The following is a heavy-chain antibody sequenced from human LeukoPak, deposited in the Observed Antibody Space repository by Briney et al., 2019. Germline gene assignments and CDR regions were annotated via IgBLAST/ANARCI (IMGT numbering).Heavy chain of an antibody. J-gene: IGHJ1*01. CDR2: ISSSSSYM. Sequence: PGGSLRLSCAASGFTFSDHSMNWVRQAPGKGLEWVSSISSSSSYMKYADSVKGRFTISRDNAKNSLYLQMNSLRAEDTAVYYCARGESYHDSSGVSTYFECCQEWGQGTLVTVSS. CDR1: GFTFSDHS. V-gene: IGHV3-21*01. D-gene: IGHD3-22*01. CDR3: ARGESYHDSSGVSTYFECCQE.